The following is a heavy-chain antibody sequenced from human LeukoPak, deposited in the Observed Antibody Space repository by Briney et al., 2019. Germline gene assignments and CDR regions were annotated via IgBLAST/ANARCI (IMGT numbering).Heavy chain of an antibody. J-gene: IGHJ3*02. CDR2: INHSGST. CDR3: ARDKGWVRGEGSAFDI. Sequence: GSLRLSCAASGFTFSNAWMSWVRQAPGKGLEWIGEINHSGSTNYNPSLKSRVTISVDTSKNQFSLKLSSVTAADTAVYYCARDKGWVRGEGSAFDIWGQGTMVTVSS. CDR1: GFTFSNAW. V-gene: IGHV4-4*02. D-gene: IGHD3-10*01.